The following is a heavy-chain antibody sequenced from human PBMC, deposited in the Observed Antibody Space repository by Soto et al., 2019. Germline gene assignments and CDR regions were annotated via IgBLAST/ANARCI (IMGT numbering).Heavy chain of an antibody. V-gene: IGHV4-61*01. Sequence: SETLSLTCTVSGGSVSSGSYYWSWIRQPPGKGLEWIGYIYYSGSTNYNPSLKSRVTISVDTSKNQFSLKLSSVTAADTAVYYCAREQLVGAPSYYYYGMDVWGQGTTVTVSS. CDR1: GGSVSSGSYY. CDR2: IYYSGST. J-gene: IGHJ6*02. D-gene: IGHD1-26*01. CDR3: AREQLVGAPSYYYYGMDV.